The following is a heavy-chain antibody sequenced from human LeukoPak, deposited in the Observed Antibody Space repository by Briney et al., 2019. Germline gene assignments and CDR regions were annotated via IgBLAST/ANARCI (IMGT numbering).Heavy chain of an antibody. CDR3: PTDFSSTSWHPPTDY. V-gene: IGHV3-15*01. CDR1: GFTFSNAW. Sequence: PGGSLRLSCAASGFTFSNAWMSWVRQAPGKGLEWVGRIKSKTDGGTTDYAAPVKGRFTISRDDSKNTLYLQMNSLKTEDTAVYYCPTDFSSTSWHPPTDYWGQGTLVTVSS. D-gene: IGHD2-2*01. CDR2: IKSKTDGGTT. J-gene: IGHJ4*02.